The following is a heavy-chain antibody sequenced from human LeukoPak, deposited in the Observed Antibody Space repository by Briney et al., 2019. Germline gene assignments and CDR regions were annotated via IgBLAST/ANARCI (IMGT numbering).Heavy chain of an antibody. J-gene: IGHJ4*02. CDR3: ARGLRIAADLY. CDR1: GFTFSSYS. CDR2: IKQDGSEK. Sequence: GGSLRLSCAASGFTFSSYSMNWVRQAPGKGLEWVANIKQDGSEKYYVDSVKGRFTISRDNAKNSLYLQMNSLRAEDTAVYYCARGLRIAADLYWGQGTLVTVSS. V-gene: IGHV3-7*01. D-gene: IGHD6-13*01.